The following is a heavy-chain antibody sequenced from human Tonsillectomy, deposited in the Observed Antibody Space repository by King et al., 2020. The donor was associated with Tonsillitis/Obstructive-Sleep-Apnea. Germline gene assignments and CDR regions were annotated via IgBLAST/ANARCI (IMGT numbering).Heavy chain of an antibody. D-gene: IGHD1-26*01. CDR2: ISYDGSTT. V-gene: IGHV3-30*03. J-gene: IGHJ3*02. CDR3: AREACGEGSQWVGAFDI. Sequence: VQLVESGGGVVQPGRSLRLSCAASGFTFSNYGMHWVRQAPGKGLEWVAVISYDGSTTYYADSVKGRFTISRDNSKSTLFLQMNSLRAEDTALYYCAREACGEGSQWVGAFDIWGQGTMVTVSS. CDR1: GFTFSNYG.